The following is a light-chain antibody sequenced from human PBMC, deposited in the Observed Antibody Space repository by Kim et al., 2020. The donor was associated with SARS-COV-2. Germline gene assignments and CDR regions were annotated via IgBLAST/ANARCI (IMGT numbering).Light chain of an antibody. Sequence: LSPGESATLSCRASQSVSSSYLVWYQQKPGQAPRLLIYGASSRATGIPDRFSGSGSGTDFTLTISRLEPEDFAVYYCQQYGSSLYTFGQGTKLEI. CDR2: GAS. CDR1: QSVSSSY. J-gene: IGKJ2*01. V-gene: IGKV3-20*01. CDR3: QQYGSSLYT.